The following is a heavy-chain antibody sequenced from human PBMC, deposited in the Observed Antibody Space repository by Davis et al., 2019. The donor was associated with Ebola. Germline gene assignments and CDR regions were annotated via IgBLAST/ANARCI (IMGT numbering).Heavy chain of an antibody. Sequence: MPSETLSLTCAVYGGPFSGYYWSWIRQPPGKGLEWIGEINHSGSTNYNPSLKSRVTISVDTSKNQFSLKLSSVTAADTAVYYCARHYGAYYYGSGSSLDVWGQGTTVTVSS. CDR2: INHSGST. D-gene: IGHD3-10*01. CDR1: GGPFSGYY. CDR3: ARHYGAYYYGSGSSLDV. V-gene: IGHV4-34*01. J-gene: IGHJ6*02.